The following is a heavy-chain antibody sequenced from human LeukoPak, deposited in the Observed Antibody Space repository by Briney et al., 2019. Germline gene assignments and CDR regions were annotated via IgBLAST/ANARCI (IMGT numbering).Heavy chain of an antibody. CDR3: AKGYYYDSSGNNWFDP. D-gene: IGHD3-22*01. J-gene: IGHJ5*02. V-gene: IGHV3-23*01. CDR1: GFTFSSYA. CDR2: ISVSGGST. Sequence: SRGSRRLSWAASGFTFSSYAMSWVRQAPGEGLGWVSAISVSGGSTYYADSVKGRFTISRDNSKNTLYLQMNSLRAEDTAVYYCAKGYYYDSSGNNWFDPWGQGTLVTVSS.